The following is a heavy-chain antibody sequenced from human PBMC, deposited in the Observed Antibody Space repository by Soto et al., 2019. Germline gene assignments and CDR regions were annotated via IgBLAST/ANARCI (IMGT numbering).Heavy chain of an antibody. CDR2: ISGSGGST. CDR3: AKDQGSSWYEIDY. Sequence: EVQLLESGGGLVQPGGSLRLSCAASGFTFSNYAVTCVRQAPGKGLEWVSTISGSGGSTYYADSVKGRFTISRDNSENTLYLQMNSLRAEDTAVYYCAKDQGSSWYEIDYWGQGTLVTVSS. CDR1: GFTFSNYA. J-gene: IGHJ4*02. D-gene: IGHD6-13*01. V-gene: IGHV3-23*01.